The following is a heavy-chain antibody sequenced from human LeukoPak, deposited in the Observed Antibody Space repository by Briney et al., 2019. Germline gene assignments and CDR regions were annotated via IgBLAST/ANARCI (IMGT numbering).Heavy chain of an antibody. CDR2: IWSDATNQ. J-gene: IGHJ4*02. V-gene: IGHV3-33*06. D-gene: IGHD4-11*01. CDR1: GFTFSHFG. CDR3: AKDAQRGFGYSNSLEY. Sequence: PGTSLTLSCETSGFTFSHFGMHWVRQAPGEGLEWVAVIWSDATNQYYADSVKGRFTISRDNFKRTVSLEMNSLRAEDTAVYYCAKDAQRGFGYSNSLEYWGQGSLVIVSS.